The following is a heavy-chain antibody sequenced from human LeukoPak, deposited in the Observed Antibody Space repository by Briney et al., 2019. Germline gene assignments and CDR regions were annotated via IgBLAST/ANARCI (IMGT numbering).Heavy chain of an antibody. CDR1: GYTFTSYG. Sequence: GASVKVSCKASGYTFTSYGISWVRQAPGQGLEWMGWISAYNGNTNYAQKLQGRVTMTTDTSTSTAYMELRSLRSDDTAVYYCARDLDSSSWPSHYYYGMDVWGQGTTVTVSS. J-gene: IGHJ6*02. CDR2: ISAYNGNT. V-gene: IGHV1-18*01. CDR3: ARDLDSSSWPSHYYYGMDV. D-gene: IGHD6-13*01.